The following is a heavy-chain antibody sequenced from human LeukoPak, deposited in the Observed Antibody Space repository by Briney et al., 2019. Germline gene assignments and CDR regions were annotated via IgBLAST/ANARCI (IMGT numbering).Heavy chain of an antibody. J-gene: IGHJ5*02. CDR1: DGSISTYF. CDR2: VFYDGST. D-gene: IGHD1-14*01. V-gene: IGHV4-59*08. CDR3: ARRPRAEPDTSPDNWFDP. Sequence: SETLSLTCTVSDGSISTYFWNWIRQPPGRGLEWIGQVFYDGSTNLNPSLKSRVTISVDTSKKQFSLRLRSVTAADTAVYYCARRPRAEPDTSPDNWFDPWGQGTLVTVSS.